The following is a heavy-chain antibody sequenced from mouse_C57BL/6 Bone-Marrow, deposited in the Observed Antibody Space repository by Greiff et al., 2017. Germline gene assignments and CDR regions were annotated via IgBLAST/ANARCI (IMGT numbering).Heavy chain of an antibody. CDR2: IDPANGNT. CDR3: ARSHYYGSSYDYAMDY. Sequence: VQLQQSVAELVRPGASVKLSCTASGFNIKNTYMHWVKQRPEQGLEWIGRIDPANGNTKYAPKFQGKATITAATSSNTAYLQLSSLTSEDTAIYYCARSHYYGSSYDYAMDYWGQGTSVTVSS. CDR1: GFNIKNTY. J-gene: IGHJ4*01. V-gene: IGHV14-3*01. D-gene: IGHD1-1*01.